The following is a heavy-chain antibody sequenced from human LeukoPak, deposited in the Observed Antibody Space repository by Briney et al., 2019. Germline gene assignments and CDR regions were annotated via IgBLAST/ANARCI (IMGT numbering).Heavy chain of an antibody. V-gene: IGHV3-23*01. CDR2: ISGSSSHT. J-gene: IGHJ4*02. CDR3: AKEHDYSNAAPEWGFDS. D-gene: IGHD3-3*01. Sequence: GGSLRLSCAASGFTFSIYAMSWVRQAPGKGLEWVSGISGSSSHTMDADSVRGRFTISRDNTRNTLYLHVNSLRAEDTALYYCAKEHDYSNAAPEWGFDSWGQGTLVTVSS. CDR1: GFTFSIYA.